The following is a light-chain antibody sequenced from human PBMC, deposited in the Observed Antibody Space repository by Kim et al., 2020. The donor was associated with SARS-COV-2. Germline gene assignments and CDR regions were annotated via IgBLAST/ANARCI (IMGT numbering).Light chain of an antibody. CDR3: QQYDSSPIT. Sequence: APGEKGAPISRRSQSVSSSYLAWYQQKPGQAPRLLIYGASSRATGIPDRFSGSGSGTEFTLTISRLQPEDFAMYYCQQYDSSPITFGQGTRLEIK. CDR1: QSVSSSY. J-gene: IGKJ5*01. CDR2: GAS. V-gene: IGKV3-20*01.